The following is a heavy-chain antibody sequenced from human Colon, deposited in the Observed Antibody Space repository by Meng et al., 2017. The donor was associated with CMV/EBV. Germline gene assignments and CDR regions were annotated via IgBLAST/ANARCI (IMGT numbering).Heavy chain of an antibody. CDR3: AHLSYDFYPLYYFDY. CDR2: IYWNDDK. J-gene: IGHJ4*02. D-gene: IGHD3-3*01. Sequence: SGTTLVKPTQTITLTCTFSGFSLSTSGVGVGWIRQPPGKALEWLALIYWNDDKRYSPSLKSRLTITKDTSNNQVVLTMTNMDPVDTATYYCAHLSYDFYPLYYFDYWGQGTLVTVSS. CDR1: GFSLSTSGVG. V-gene: IGHV2-5*01.